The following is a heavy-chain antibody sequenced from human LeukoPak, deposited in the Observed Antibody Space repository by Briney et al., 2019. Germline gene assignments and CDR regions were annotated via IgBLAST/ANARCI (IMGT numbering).Heavy chain of an antibody. V-gene: IGHV4-34*01. J-gene: IGHJ4*02. CDR1: GGSFSGYY. D-gene: IGHD3-22*01. Sequence: SETLSLTCAVYGGSFSGYYWSWIRQSPGKGLEWIGEINHSGSTNYNPSLKSRVTVSVDTSKNQFSLKLSSVSAADTAVYYCARGQWLPVFDFWGQGTLVTVSS. CDR2: INHSGST. CDR3: ARGQWLPVFDF.